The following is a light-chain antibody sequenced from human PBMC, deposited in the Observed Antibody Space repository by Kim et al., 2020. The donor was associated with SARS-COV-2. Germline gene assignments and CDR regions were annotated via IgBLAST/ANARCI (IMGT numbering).Light chain of an antibody. V-gene: IGLV2-8*01. Sequence: PGQSVTISCTGTSVGAYKYVSWYQQHPGKAPKVIIYEVSKRPSGVPDRFSGSKSGNTASLTVSGLQAEDEGDYHCSSYAGSNSVVFGGGTQLTVL. CDR3: SSYAGSNSVV. CDR1: SVGAYKY. CDR2: EVS. J-gene: IGLJ2*01.